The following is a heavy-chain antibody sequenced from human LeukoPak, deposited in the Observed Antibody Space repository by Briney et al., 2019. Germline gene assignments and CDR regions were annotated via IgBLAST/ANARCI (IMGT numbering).Heavy chain of an antibody. D-gene: IGHD6-6*01. CDR2: INPNSGGT. J-gene: IGHJ6*03. Sequence: ASVKVSCKASGYTFTGYYMHWVRQAPGQGLEWMGWINPNSGGTNYAQKFQGRVTMTRDTSISTAYMELSRLRSDATAVYYCARGASSSSGLIINYYYYMDVWGKGTTVTVSS. CDR1: GYTFTGYY. V-gene: IGHV1-2*02. CDR3: ARGASSSSGLIINYYYYMDV.